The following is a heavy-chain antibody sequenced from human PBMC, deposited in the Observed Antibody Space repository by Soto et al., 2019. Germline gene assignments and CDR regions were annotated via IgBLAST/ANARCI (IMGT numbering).Heavy chain of an antibody. D-gene: IGHD2-8*01. V-gene: IGHV1-2*02. J-gene: IGHJ4*02. Sequence: ASVKVSCKASGYTFTGYYMHWVRQAPGQGLEWMGWINPNSGGTNYAQKFQGRVTMTRDTSISTAYMELSRLRSDDTAVYYCARDKGYCTNGVCYTLDYWGQGTLVTVSS. CDR3: ARDKGYCTNGVCYTLDY. CDR2: INPNSGGT. CDR1: GYTFTGYY.